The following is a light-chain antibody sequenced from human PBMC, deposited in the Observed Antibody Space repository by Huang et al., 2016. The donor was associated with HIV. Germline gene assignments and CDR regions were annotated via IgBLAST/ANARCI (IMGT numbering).Light chain of an antibody. J-gene: IGKJ4*01. CDR1: QTILYSSNNRNY. CDR2: WAF. V-gene: IGKV4-1*01. CDR3: QQYYTTPGLT. Sequence: DIVMTQSPDSLAVSLGEGATISCKSSQTILYSSNNRNYLAWYQQKPGQPPKLLIYWAFIRESGVPDRFSGSGSGTDFTLTISSLQAEDVAVYYCQQYYTTPGLTFGGGTKVEIK.